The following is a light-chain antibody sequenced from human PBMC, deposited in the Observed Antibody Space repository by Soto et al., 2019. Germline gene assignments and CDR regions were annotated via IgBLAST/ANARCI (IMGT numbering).Light chain of an antibody. V-gene: IGKV3-15*01. CDR1: QSVSSN. Sequence: IVLTHSPGTLSLSPGEIAALSCSASQSVSSNLAWYHQKPGHAPSLLIYGASTRATGIPARFSGSGSGTELTLPISSLLYEDFAVYYCQQYNNCRPVKFGQGTKVDIK. CDR3: QQYNNCRPVK. CDR2: GAS. J-gene: IGKJ1*01.